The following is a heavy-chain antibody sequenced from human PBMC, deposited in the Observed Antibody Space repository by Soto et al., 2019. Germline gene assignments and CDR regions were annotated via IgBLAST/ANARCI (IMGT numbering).Heavy chain of an antibody. Sequence: EVQLVESGGGLVKPGGSLRLSCAASAFTFSNAWMSWVRQAPGKGLEWVGRIKSKTDGGTTDYAAPVKGRFTISRDDSKNTLYLQMNSLKTEDTAVYYCTTEGEKWSDAFDIWGQGTMVTVSS. D-gene: IGHD3-16*01. CDR2: IKSKTDGGTT. CDR3: TTEGEKWSDAFDI. V-gene: IGHV3-15*01. CDR1: AFTFSNAW. J-gene: IGHJ3*02.